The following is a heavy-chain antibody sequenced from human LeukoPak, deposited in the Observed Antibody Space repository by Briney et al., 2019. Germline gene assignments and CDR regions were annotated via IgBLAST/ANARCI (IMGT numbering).Heavy chain of an antibody. CDR1: GFTFRDYY. Sequence: GGSLRLSCAASGFTFRDYYMSWIRQAPGQGLEWVSYISSSSSYTNYADSVKGRFTISRDNAKNSLYLQMNSLRAEDTAVYYCARVWAVAASGGMDVWGKGTTVTVSS. D-gene: IGHD2-15*01. V-gene: IGHV3-11*06. CDR2: ISSSSSYT. CDR3: ARVWAVAASGGMDV. J-gene: IGHJ6*04.